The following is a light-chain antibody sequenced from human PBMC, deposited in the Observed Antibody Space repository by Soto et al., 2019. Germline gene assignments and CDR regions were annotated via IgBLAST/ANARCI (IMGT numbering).Light chain of an antibody. CDR3: QQYGSSGT. V-gene: IGKV3D-20*01. Sequence: EIVLTQAPATVSLSPGERATLSCGASQSVSSSFLAWYHQKPGLAPRLLIYDASTRATGIPDRFSGSGSGTDFTLTISRLEPEDFAVYYCQQYGSSGTFGQGTKVDI. CDR2: DAS. J-gene: IGKJ1*01. CDR1: QSVSSSF.